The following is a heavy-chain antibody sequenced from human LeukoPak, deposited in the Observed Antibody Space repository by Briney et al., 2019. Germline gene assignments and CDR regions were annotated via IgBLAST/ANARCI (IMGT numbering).Heavy chain of an antibody. D-gene: IGHD6-13*01. V-gene: IGHV5-51*01. CDR2: IYAGDSDT. J-gene: IGHJ4*02. CDR1: GYSFTSYW. Sequence: GESLKISCKGSGYSFTSYWSGWVRQMPGKSLEEMGIIYAGDSDTSYSPSLQGPVTISADKSISTAYLQWSRLQASDTAMYYCARLGPYSSSGSYWGQGTLVTVSS. CDR3: ARLGPYSSSGSY.